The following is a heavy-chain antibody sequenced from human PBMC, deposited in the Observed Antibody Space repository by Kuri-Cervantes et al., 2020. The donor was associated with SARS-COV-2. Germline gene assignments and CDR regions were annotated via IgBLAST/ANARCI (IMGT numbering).Heavy chain of an antibody. CDR2: IYPGDSDT. V-gene: IGHV5-51*01. CDR1: GSSFTSYW. CDR3: ARSAAPPALYYGMDV. Sequence: GGSLRLSCKGSGSSFTSYWIGWVRQMPGKGLEWMGIIYPGDSDTRYSPSFQGQVTISADKSISTAYLQWSSLKASDTAMYYCARSAAPPALYYGMDVWGQGTTVTVSS. J-gene: IGHJ6*02. D-gene: IGHD2-15*01.